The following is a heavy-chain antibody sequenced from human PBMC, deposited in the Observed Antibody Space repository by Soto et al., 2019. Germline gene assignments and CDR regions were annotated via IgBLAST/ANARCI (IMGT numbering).Heavy chain of an antibody. D-gene: IGHD6-19*01. V-gene: IGHV4-34*01. CDR1: GGSFSGYY. CDR3: ARAVAVAADFDY. CDR2: INHSGST. Sequence: SETLSLTCAVYGGSFSGYYWNWIRQPPGKGLEWIGEINHSGSTNYNPSLKSRVTISVDTSKNQFSLKLSSVTAADTAVYYCARAVAVAADFDYWGQGTLVTVSS. J-gene: IGHJ4*02.